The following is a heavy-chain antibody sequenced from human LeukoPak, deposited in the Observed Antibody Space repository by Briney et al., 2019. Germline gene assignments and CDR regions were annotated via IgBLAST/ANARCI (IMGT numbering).Heavy chain of an antibody. V-gene: IGHV3-15*01. J-gene: IGHJ4*02. Sequence: PGWSLRLSCAASGFTFYTYGMHWVRQAPGKGLEWVGRIKSKTEGGTTDYAAPVKGRFTISRDDSKNTLYLQMNSLKTEDTAVYYCTKYYYDGSAYYLGDYWGQGTLVTVSS. CDR3: TKYYYDGSAYYLGDY. CDR1: GFTFYTYG. CDR2: IKSKTEGGTT. D-gene: IGHD3-22*01.